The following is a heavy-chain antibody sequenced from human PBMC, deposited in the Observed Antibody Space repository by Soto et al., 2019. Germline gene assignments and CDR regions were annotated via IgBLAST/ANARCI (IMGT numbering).Heavy chain of an antibody. CDR3: VRDYSYDNSGYLGSL. J-gene: IGHJ4*02. Sequence: ASVKVSCKASGYTFTSYAMHWVRQAPGQRLEWMGWINAGNGNTKYSQKFQGRVTITTDTSTHTAFMHLRSLRADDTAVYYCVRDYSYDNSGYLGSLWGQGTLVTVSS. V-gene: IGHV1-3*01. CDR2: INAGNGNT. D-gene: IGHD3-22*01. CDR1: GYTFTSYA.